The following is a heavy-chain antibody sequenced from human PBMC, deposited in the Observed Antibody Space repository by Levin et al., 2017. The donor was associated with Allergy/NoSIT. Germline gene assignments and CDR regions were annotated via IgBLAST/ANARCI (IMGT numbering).Heavy chain of an antibody. CDR2: ITGGGGNT. Sequence: GESLKISCAASGFSFGDYAMTWVRQAPGKGLEWVSVITGGGGNTYYGDSVKGRFNVSRDNSKNTLYLELNSLRAEDTAVYYCAEKQGGTSGFSFDVWGQGTMVTVSS. CDR3: AEKQGGTSGFSFDV. V-gene: IGHV3-23*01. D-gene: IGHD1-26*01. CDR1: GFSFGDYA. J-gene: IGHJ3*01.